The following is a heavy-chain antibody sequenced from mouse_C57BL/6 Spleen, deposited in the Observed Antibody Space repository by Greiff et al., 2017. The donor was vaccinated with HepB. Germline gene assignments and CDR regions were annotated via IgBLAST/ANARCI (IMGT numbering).Heavy chain of an antibody. Sequence: QVQLQQSGTELVKPGASVKLSCKASGYTFTSYWMHWVKQRPGQGLEWIGNINPSNGGTNYNEKFKSKATLTVDKSSSTAYMQLSSLTSEDSAVYYCARSRNIYGENFDYWGQGTTLTVSS. V-gene: IGHV1-53*01. J-gene: IGHJ2*01. CDR1: GYTFTSYW. CDR3: ARSRNIYGENFDY. D-gene: IGHD1-1*01. CDR2: INPSNGGT.